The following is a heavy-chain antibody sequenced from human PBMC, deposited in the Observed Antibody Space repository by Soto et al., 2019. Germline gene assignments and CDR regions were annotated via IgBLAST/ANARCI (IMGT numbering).Heavy chain of an antibody. D-gene: IGHD2-2*01. CDR2: ISGGATST. Sequence: EVQLLESGGGLVQPGGSLRLSCAASGFTFSNFAMSWVRQAPGKGLEWVSAISGGATSTYYADIVKGRFTISRDNYKNTLSLQMNGRRVEDTALHYCAKGPTLVFPQLGNWGPGTLVTVSP. J-gene: IGHJ4*02. CDR1: GFTFSNFA. V-gene: IGHV3-23*01. CDR3: AKGPTLVFPQLGN.